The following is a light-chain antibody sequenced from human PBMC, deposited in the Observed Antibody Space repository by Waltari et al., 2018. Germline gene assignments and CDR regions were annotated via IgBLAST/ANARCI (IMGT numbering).Light chain of an antibody. CDR3: ASWDDKLNAWV. J-gene: IGLJ3*02. CDR2: TNN. V-gene: IGLV1-47*01. CDR1: SSNIGDNH. Sequence: QSVVTQPPSASGTPGQRVTISCSGSSSNIGDNHVYWYQQVPGTAPTLLVHTNNERPAGGPYRFTGSKSGTSASLAIYGLRSEDEADYYCASWDDKLNAWVIGGGTRLTVL.